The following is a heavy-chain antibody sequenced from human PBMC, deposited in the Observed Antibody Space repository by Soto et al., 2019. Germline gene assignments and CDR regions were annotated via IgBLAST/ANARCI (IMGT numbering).Heavy chain of an antibody. Sequence: QVQLVESGGGVVQPGRSLRLSCAAPGFTFSSYAMHWVRQAPGKGLEWVAVISYDGSNKYYADSVKGRFTISRDISKNTLYLQMNSLRAEDTAVYYCARDPLWGTAMVLWYFDLWGRGTLVTVSS. D-gene: IGHD5-18*01. CDR1: GFTFSSYA. J-gene: IGHJ2*01. CDR3: ARDPLWGTAMVLWYFDL. CDR2: ISYDGSNK. V-gene: IGHV3-30-3*01.